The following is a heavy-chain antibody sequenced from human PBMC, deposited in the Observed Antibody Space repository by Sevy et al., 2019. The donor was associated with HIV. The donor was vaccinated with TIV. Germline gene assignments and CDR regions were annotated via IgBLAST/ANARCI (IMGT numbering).Heavy chain of an antibody. J-gene: IGHJ4*02. V-gene: IGHV1-18*01. CDR2: ISAYNGNT. CDR1: GYTFTSYG. D-gene: IGHD3-10*01. CDR3: ARYLVQGVIMGRYYFDY. Sequence: ASVKVSCKASGYTFTSYGISWVRQAPGQGLEWMGWISAYNGNTNYAQKLQGRVTMTTDTSTSTAYMELRSLRSDDTAVYYCARYLVQGVIMGRYYFDYWGQGTLVTVSS.